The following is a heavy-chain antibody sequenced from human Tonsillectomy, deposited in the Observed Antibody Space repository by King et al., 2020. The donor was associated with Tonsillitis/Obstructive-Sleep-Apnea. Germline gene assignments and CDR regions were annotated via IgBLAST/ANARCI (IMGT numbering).Heavy chain of an antibody. J-gene: IGHJ3*02. D-gene: IGHD2-8*01. CDR3: ARDMVLEAGGDAFDI. Sequence: QLQESGPGLVKPSETLSLTCTVSGGSISSYYWSWMRQPPGKGLEWIGYIYYSGSTNYNPSLNSRVTISVDTSKNKFSLKLSSVTAADTAVYYCARDMVLEAGGDAFDIWGQGTMVTVSS. CDR2: IYYSGST. V-gene: IGHV4-59*01. CDR1: GGSISSYY.